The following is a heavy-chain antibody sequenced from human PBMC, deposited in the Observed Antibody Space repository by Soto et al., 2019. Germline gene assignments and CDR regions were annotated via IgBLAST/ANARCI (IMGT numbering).Heavy chain of an antibody. Sequence: QVQLVQSGAGVKKPGASVTVSCKASGYIFSSYAMHWVRQAPGQRLEWMGWVNPANGYTKYSQTFQGRVTITWDTSACTAYMVLSSLRSGVTAVYCFARLIAGTDGVDYWGQGTLVTVSS. CDR2: VNPANGYT. CDR3: ARLIAGTDGVDY. J-gene: IGHJ4*02. V-gene: IGHV1-3*01. CDR1: GYIFSSYA. D-gene: IGHD1-1*01.